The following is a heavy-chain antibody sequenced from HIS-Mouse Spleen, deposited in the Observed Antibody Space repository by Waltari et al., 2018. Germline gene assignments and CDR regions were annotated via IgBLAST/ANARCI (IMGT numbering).Heavy chain of an antibody. J-gene: IGHJ5*02. Sequence: QVQLVESGGGVVQPGRSLRLSCAASGFTFSSYGMHCFRQAPGNGLEWVAVISYDGSNKYYADSVKGRCTISRDNSKHTLYLQMNSLRAEDTAVYYCAKEYSSSHNWFDPWGQGTLVTVSS. CDR3: AKEYSSSHNWFDP. CDR2: ISYDGSNK. CDR1: GFTFSSYG. V-gene: IGHV3-30*18. D-gene: IGHD6-13*01.